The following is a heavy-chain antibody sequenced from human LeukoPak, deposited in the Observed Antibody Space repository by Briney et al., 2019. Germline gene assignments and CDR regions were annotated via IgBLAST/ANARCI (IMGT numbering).Heavy chain of an antibody. V-gene: IGHV1-2*02. Sequence: GASVKVSCKASGYTFTGYYMHWVRRAPGQGLEWMGWINPNSGGTNYAQKFQGRVTMTRDTSISTAYMELSRLRSDDTAVYYCARETAAAGVGYYYYMDVWGKGTTVTVSS. CDR3: ARETAAAGVGYYYYMDV. J-gene: IGHJ6*03. D-gene: IGHD6-13*01. CDR1: GYTFTGYY. CDR2: INPNSGGT.